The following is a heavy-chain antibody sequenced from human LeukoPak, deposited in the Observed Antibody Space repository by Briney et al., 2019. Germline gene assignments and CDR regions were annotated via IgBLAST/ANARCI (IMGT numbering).Heavy chain of an antibody. D-gene: IGHD3-22*01. J-gene: IGHJ3*02. CDR3: AREGGPRYYYDSSGTQSSSNAFDI. Sequence: GGSLRLSCAASGFTFSSYSMNWVRQAPGKGLEWVAVIWYDGSNKYYADSVKGRFTISRDNSKNTLYLQMNSLRAEDTAVYYCAREGGPRYYYDSSGTQSSSNAFDIWGQGTMVTVSS. CDR2: IWYDGSNK. CDR1: GFTFSSYS. V-gene: IGHV3-33*08.